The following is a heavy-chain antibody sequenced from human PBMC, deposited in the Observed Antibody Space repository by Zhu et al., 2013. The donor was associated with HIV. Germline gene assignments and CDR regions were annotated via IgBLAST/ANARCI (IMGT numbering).Heavy chain of an antibody. J-gene: IGHJ4*02. Sequence: QVQLVQSGAEVKKPGSSVKVSCKASGGTFSTYAISWVRQAPGQGLEWMGGISPSNGATSSAQNFRGRVTMTRDTSVSTAYMELNRLRSDDTAVYYCAGGDSGTIGDYWGQGTLLTVSS. V-gene: IGHV1-2*02. CDR3: AGGDSGTIGDY. CDR2: ISPSNGAT. CDR1: GGTFSTYA. D-gene: IGHD5-12*01.